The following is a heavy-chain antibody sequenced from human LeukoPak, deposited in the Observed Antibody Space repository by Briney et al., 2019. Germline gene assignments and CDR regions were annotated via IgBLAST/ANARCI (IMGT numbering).Heavy chain of an antibody. CDR1: GFTFSNYS. V-gene: IGHV3-21*01. CDR2: ISSGSSYI. CDR3: VKDGDCSGVACYSYFDY. D-gene: IGHD2-15*01. J-gene: IGHJ4*02. Sequence: PGGSLRLSCAASGFTFSNYSINWVRQAPGKGLEWVSSISSGSSYIYYADSVEGRFTISLDNSKNTLYLQMSSLRAEDTAVYYCVKDGDCSGVACYSYFDYWGQGALVTVSS.